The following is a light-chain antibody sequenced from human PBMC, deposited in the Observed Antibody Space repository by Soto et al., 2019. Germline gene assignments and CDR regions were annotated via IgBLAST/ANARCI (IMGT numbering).Light chain of an antibody. CDR3: QQRSNWPPKLT. J-gene: IGKJ4*01. CDR1: QSVSSY. Sequence: EIVLTQSPATLSLSPGERATLSCRASQSVSSYLAWYQQKPGQAPRLLIYDASNRATGIPARFSGSGSGTDFALTISSLEPEDFAVYYCQQRSNWPPKLTFGGGTKVEIK. V-gene: IGKV3-11*01. CDR2: DAS.